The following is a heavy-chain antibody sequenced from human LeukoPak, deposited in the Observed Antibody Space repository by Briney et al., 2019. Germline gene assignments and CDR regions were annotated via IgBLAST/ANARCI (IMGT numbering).Heavy chain of an antibody. V-gene: IGHV3-48*02. CDR1: GFTFSTYS. CDR2: ISSSSSTI. Sequence: PGGSLRLSCAVSGFTFSTYSMNWVRQAPGKGLQWVSYISSSSSTIYYADSVKGRFTISRDNAKNSLYPQMNSLRDEDTAVYYCAKDSDYYHSSGYYYAYFQHWGQGTLVTVSS. D-gene: IGHD3-22*01. J-gene: IGHJ1*01. CDR3: AKDSDYYHSSGYYYAYFQH.